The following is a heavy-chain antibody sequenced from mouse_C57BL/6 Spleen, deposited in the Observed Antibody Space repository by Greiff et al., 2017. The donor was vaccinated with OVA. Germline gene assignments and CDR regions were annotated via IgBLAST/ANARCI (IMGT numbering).Heavy chain of an antibody. V-gene: IGHV1-82*01. D-gene: IGHD1-1*01. J-gene: IGHJ4*01. CDR1: GYAFSSSW. CDR3: ARGIYYGSYYAKDY. Sequence: VQLQQSGPELVKPGASVKISCKASGYAFSSSWMNWVKQRPGKGLEWIGRIYPGDGGTNYNGKFKGKATLTADKSSSTAYMQLSSLTSEDSEVYFCARGIYYGSYYAKDYWGQGTSVTVSS. CDR2: IYPGDGGT.